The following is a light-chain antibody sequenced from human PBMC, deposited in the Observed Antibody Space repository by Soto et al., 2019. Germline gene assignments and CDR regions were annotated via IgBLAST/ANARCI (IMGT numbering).Light chain of an antibody. CDR1: QSISSW. CDR3: QQYNSYSPKYT. V-gene: IGKV1-5*03. J-gene: IGKJ2*01. CDR2: KAS. Sequence: DIQMTQSPSTLSASVGDRVTITCRASQSISSWLAWYQQKPGKAPKLLIYKASSLESGVPSRFSGSRAGTEFPLTISSLQPDDFATDYCQQYNSYSPKYTFGQGTKLEIK.